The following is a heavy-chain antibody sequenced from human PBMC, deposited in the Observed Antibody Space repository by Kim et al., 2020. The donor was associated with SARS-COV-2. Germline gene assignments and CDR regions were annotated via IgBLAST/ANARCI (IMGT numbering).Heavy chain of an antibody. V-gene: IGHV3-15*01. CDR2: IKSKTDGGTT. D-gene: IGHD2-2*01. J-gene: IGHJ6*02. CDR3: TTPAGGQLPHYYYYYGMDV. Sequence: GGSLRLSCAASGFTFSNAWMSWVRQAPGKGLEWVGRIKSKTDGGTTDYAAPVKGRFTISRDDSKNTLYLQMNSLKTEDTAVYYCTTPAGGQLPHYYYYYGMDVWGQGTTVTVSS. CDR1: GFTFSNAW.